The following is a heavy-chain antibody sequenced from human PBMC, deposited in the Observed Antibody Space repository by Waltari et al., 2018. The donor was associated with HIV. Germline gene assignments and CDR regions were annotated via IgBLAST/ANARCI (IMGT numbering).Heavy chain of an antibody. D-gene: IGHD3-3*01. V-gene: IGHV1-69*01. CDR1: GGTVSSYA. CDR3: ARDKAHNDVWSGYVS. CDR2: IIPLFCTV. Sequence: QVQLVQSGAEVKKPGSSVKVSCKSSGGTVSSYAVSWVRQAPGKGLEWMGGIIPLFCTVRYEQKFQGRVTFTADGSTSTVYMELSSLRSEDTAVYYCARDKAHNDVWSGYVSWGQGTLVTVSS. J-gene: IGHJ5*02.